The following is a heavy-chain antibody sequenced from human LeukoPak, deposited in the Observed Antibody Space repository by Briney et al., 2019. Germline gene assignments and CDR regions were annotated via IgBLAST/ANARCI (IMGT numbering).Heavy chain of an antibody. Sequence: PGGSLRLSCVASGFTFSSCWMTSVRQAPGKGLEWVANIKQDGNEKYYVDSVKGRFSISRDNAKNSVYLQMNSLRAEVTAVYYCAILMGERSLFDYWGQGVLVTVSS. CDR2: IKQDGNEK. V-gene: IGHV3-7*02. J-gene: IGHJ4*02. CDR3: AILMGERSLFDY. CDR1: GFTFSSCW. D-gene: IGHD2-8*02.